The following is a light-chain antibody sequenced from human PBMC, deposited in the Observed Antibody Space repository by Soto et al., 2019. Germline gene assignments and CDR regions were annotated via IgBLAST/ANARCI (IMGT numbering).Light chain of an antibody. CDR2: WAY. V-gene: IGKV4-1*01. CDR1: QIVLFISNNKNY. Sequence: DIVMTQSPDSLSVSLGERATINCKSSQIVLFISNNKNYLAWYQQKPGQPPKLLIYWAYIRESGVPDRFSGSGSGTDFTLTISSLQAEDVAVYYCQQYYSSLALTFGGGTKVDIK. J-gene: IGKJ4*01. CDR3: QQYYSSLALT.